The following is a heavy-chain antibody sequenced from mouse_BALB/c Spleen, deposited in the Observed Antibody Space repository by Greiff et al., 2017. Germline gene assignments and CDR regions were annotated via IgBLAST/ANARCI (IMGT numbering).Heavy chain of an antibody. D-gene: IGHD2-12*01. J-gene: IGHJ4*01. V-gene: IGHV1-4*01. CDR1: GYTFTSYT. CDR2: INPSSGYT. CDR3: ARKNSPLLYYYAMDY. Sequence: VQLQESGAELARPGASVKMSCKASGYTFTSYTMHWVKQRPGQGLEWIGYINPSSGYTNYNQKFKDKATLTADKSSSTAYMQLSSLTSEDSAVYYCARKNSPLLYYYAMDYWGQGTSVTVSS.